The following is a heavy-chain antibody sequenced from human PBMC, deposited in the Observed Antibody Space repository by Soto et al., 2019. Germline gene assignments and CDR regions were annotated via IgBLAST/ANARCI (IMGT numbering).Heavy chain of an antibody. Sequence: QIQLVQSGGEVKKPGASVKVSCKSSGYKFISHSITWVRQAPGQGLEWMGRISAYNGNTNYAQKLQGRVTMTTDTSTNTAYMELRSLRSDVTAVYYCARGAFCGGAPGCRDMDVWGQGTTVTVSS. V-gene: IGHV1-18*01. D-gene: IGHD2-21*01. CDR3: ARGAFCGGAPGCRDMDV. CDR1: GYKFISHS. CDR2: ISAYNGNT. J-gene: IGHJ6*02.